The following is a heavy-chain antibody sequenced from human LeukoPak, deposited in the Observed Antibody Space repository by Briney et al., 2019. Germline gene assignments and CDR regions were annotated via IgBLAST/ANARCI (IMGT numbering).Heavy chain of an antibody. V-gene: IGHV3-15*01. J-gene: IGHJ4*02. D-gene: IGHD3-22*01. CDR1: GFTLSNAW. CDR3: TTDPYDSSGYWDY. Sequence: GGSLRLSCAASGFTLSNAWMSWVRQTPGKGLEWVGRIKSKTDGGTTDYAAPVKGRFTISRDDSKNTLYLQMNSLKTEDTAVYYCTTDPYDSSGYWDYWGQGTLVTVSS. CDR2: IKSKTDGGTT.